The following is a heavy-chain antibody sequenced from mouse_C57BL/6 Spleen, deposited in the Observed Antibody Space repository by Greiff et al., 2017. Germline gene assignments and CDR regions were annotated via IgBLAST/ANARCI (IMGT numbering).Heavy chain of an antibody. CDR3: TRDDGYQYYFDY. V-gene: IGHV5-9-1*02. CDR1: GFTFSSYA. CDR2: ISSGGDYI. D-gene: IGHD2-3*01. J-gene: IGHJ2*01. Sequence: DVHLVESGEGLVKPGGSLKLSCAASGFTFSSYAMSWVRQTPEKRLEWVAYISSGGDYINYADTVKGRFTISRDNARNTLYLQRSSLKSEDTAMYYCTRDDGYQYYFDYWGQGTTLTVSS.